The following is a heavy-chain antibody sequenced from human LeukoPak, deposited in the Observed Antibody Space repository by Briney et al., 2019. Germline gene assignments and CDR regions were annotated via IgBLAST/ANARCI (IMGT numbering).Heavy chain of an antibody. CDR3: ARDLGQYYDASDNWFDP. V-gene: IGHV3-74*01. CDR2: INSDGINT. CDR1: GFTFSNYW. D-gene: IGHD3-22*01. Sequence: GGSLRLSCAASGFTFSNYWMHWVRQAPGKGLVWVSRINSDGINTSYADSVKGRFTISRDNAKNTLNLQMNSLRAEDTAVYYCARDLGQYYDASDNWFDPWGQGTLVTVSS. J-gene: IGHJ5*02.